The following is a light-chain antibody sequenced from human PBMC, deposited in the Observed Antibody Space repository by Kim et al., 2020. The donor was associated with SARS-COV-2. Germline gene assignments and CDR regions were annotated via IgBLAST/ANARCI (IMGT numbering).Light chain of an antibody. CDR3: QQFKNYPLT. CDR1: QDIRNA. J-gene: IGKJ4*01. V-gene: IGKV1D-13*01. CDR2: DAS. Sequence: SASGGNRVTSSCRASQDIRNALAWYQQEPGKAPKLLIYDASSLESGVPSMFSGSGSETVFTLTISSVQPQDFATYYCQQFKNYPLTFGGGTNVEI.